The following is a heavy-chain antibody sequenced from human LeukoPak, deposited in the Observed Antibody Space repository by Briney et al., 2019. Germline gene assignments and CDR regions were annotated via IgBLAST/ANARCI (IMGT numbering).Heavy chain of an antibody. CDR1: GFTFSSYS. J-gene: IGHJ3*02. V-gene: IGHV3-21*01. D-gene: IGHD3-22*01. CDR3: ARAPWYYYDSRQHDAFDI. CDR2: ISSSSSYI. Sequence: PGGSLRLSCAASGFTFSSYSMNWVRQAPGKGLEWVSSISSSSSYIYYADSVKGRFTISRDNAKNSLYLQMNRLRAEDTAVYYCARAPWYYYDSRQHDAFDIWGQGTMVTVSS.